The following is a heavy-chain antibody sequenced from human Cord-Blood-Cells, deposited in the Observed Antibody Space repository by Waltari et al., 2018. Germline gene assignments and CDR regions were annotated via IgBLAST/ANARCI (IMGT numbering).Heavy chain of an antibody. D-gene: IGHD1-1*01. CDR3: ARVSGDRTGLDAFDI. CDR1: GYTFTSYD. Sequence: QVQLVQSGAEVKKPGASVKVSCKASGYTFTSYDINWVRQATGQGLEWMGWMNTNSGNTGYAQKFQGRVTITRNTSISTAYMELSSLRSEDTAVYYCARVSGDRTGLDAFDIWGQGTMVTVSS. V-gene: IGHV1-8*03. CDR2: MNTNSGNT. J-gene: IGHJ3*02.